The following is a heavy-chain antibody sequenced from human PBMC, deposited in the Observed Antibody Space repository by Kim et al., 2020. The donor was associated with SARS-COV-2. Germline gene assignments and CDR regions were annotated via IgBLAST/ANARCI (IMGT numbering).Heavy chain of an antibody. D-gene: IGHD2-15*01. V-gene: IGHV4-39*07. Sequence: STYYNPSLKSRVTISVDTSKNQFSLKLSSVTAADTAVYYCVLQPTHFFDYWGQGTLVTVSS. CDR2: ST. J-gene: IGHJ4*02. CDR3: VLQPTHFFDY.